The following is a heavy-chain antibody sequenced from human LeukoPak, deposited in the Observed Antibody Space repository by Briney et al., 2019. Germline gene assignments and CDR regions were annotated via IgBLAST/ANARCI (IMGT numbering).Heavy chain of an antibody. D-gene: IGHD3-22*01. CDR3: TRVRSRTMTGAFDI. CDR2: IRSKAYGGTT. J-gene: IGHJ3*02. V-gene: IGHV3-49*04. CDR1: GFTFGDYA. Sequence: GGSLRLSCTASGFTFGDYAMSWVRQAPGKGLEWVGFIRSKAYGGTTEYAASVKGRFTISRDDSKSIAYLQMNSLKTEDTAVYYCTRVRSRTMTGAFDIWGQGTMVTVSS.